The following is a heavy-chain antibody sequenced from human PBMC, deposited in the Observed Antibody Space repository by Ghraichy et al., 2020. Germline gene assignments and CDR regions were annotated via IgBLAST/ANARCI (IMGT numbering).Heavy chain of an antibody. V-gene: IGHV1-69*06. CDR2: IIPIFGTA. Sequence: SVKVSCKASGGTFSSYAIIWVRQAPGQGLEWMGGIIPIFGTANYAQKFQGRVTITADKSTSTAYMELSSLRSEDTAVYYCAGQLVRGYYYYGMDVWGQWTTVTVSS. CDR1: GGTFSSYA. CDR3: AGQLVRGYYYYGMDV. D-gene: IGHD6-13*01. J-gene: IGHJ6*02.